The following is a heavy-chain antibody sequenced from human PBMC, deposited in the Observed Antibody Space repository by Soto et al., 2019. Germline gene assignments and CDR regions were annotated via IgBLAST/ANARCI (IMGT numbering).Heavy chain of an antibody. D-gene: IGHD2-2*01. J-gene: IGHJ4*02. Sequence: PSETLSLTCIVSGGSISNYYWSWIRQPPGKGLEWIGYIYYSGSTNYNPSLQSRVTISVDTSKNQFSLKLSSVTAADTAVYYRARAVLPATAPFDYWGQGTLITVS. CDR1: GGSISNYY. CDR3: ARAVLPATAPFDY. V-gene: IGHV4-59*01. CDR2: IYYSGST.